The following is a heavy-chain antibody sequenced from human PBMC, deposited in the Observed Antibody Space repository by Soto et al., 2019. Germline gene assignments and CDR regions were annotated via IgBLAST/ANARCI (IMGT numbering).Heavy chain of an antibody. J-gene: IGHJ4*02. CDR2: TYWDNKE. D-gene: IGHD2-15*01. Sequence: QITLKESGPTLVKPTQTLTVTCTFSGFSLSTSGEGVGWNRQPPGRALGWLVSTYWDNKERNSPSLKTRLTITKDTSRNRVVLTLTAMDPVDTATYCCAHIERAGGSCFDFWGQGTLVTVSS. V-gene: IGHV2-5*02. CDR1: GFSLSTSGEG. CDR3: AHIERAGGSCFDF.